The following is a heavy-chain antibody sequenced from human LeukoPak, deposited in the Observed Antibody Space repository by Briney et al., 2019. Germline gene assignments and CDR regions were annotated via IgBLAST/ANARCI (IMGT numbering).Heavy chain of an antibody. V-gene: IGHV4-39*01. D-gene: IGHD3-10*01. Sequence: SETLSLTCTVSGGSISSSSYYWGWIRQPPRKGLEWIGSIYYSGSTYYNPSLKSRVTISVDTSKNQFSLKLSSVTAADTAVYYCASAPRWVRGVRLDYWGQGTLVTVSS. CDR1: GGSISSSSYY. J-gene: IGHJ4*02. CDR3: ASAPRWVRGVRLDY. CDR2: IYYSGST.